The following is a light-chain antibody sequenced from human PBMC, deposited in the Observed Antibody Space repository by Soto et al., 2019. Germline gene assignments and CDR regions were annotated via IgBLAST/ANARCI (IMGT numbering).Light chain of an antibody. Sequence: DIQMTQSPSTLSASVGDRVTITCRASQSVSGWLAWYQQKPGKAPKLLIYRVSNLETGVPSRFSGRGSGTEFTLTITSLQPDDFATYYCQQYNSHYTFGQGTKVDIK. V-gene: IGKV1-5*03. CDR2: RVS. CDR1: QSVSGW. J-gene: IGKJ2*01. CDR3: QQYNSHYT.